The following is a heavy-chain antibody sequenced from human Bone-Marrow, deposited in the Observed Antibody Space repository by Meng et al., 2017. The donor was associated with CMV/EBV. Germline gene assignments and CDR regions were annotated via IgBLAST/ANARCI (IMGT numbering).Heavy chain of an antibody. J-gene: IGHJ4*02. V-gene: IGHV3-30*04. CDR3: ARDPSYCTNGVCYEVDY. CDR1: FTFSSYA. CDR2: ISYDGSNK. Sequence: FTFSSYAMHWVRQAPGKGLEWVAVISYDGSNKYYADSVKGRFTISRDNSKNTLYLQMNSLRAEDTAVYYCARDPSYCTNGVCYEVDYWGQGTLVTSPQ. D-gene: IGHD2-8*01.